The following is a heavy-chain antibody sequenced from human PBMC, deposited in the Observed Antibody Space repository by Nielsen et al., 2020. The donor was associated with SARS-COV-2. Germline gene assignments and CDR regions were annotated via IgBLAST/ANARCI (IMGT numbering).Heavy chain of an antibody. CDR1: GGSISSYY. J-gene: IGHJ6*02. V-gene: IGHV4-59*01. Sequence: SETLSLTCTVSGGSISSYYWSWIRQPPGKGLEWIGYIYYSGSTNYNPSLKSRVTISVDTSKNQFSLKLSSVTAADTAVYYCARDSMATADCYYYGMDVWGQGTTVTVSS. CDR2: IYYSGST. CDR3: ARDSMATADCYYYGMDV. D-gene: IGHD5-24*01.